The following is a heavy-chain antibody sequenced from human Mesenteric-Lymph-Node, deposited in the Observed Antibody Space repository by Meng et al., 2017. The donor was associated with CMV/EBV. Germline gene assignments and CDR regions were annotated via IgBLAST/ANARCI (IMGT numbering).Heavy chain of an antibody. CDR3: ARGYTTSTANWFDP. Sequence: GESLKISCAASGFTFSSYWMTWVRQAPGKGLEWVANIKHDGSDKYYVDSVKGRFTISRDNAKNSLYLQMNSLRAEDTAVYYCARGYTTSTANWFDPWGQGTLVTVSS. D-gene: IGHD3-16*02. CDR1: GFTFSSYW. V-gene: IGHV3-7*01. J-gene: IGHJ5*02. CDR2: IKHDGSDK.